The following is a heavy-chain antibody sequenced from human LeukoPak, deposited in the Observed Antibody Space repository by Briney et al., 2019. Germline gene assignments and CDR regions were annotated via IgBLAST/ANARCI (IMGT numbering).Heavy chain of an antibody. CDR2: IIPIFGTA. V-gene: IGHV1-69*13. J-gene: IGHJ5*02. Sequence: ASVKVSCKASGGTFSSYAISWVRQAPGQWLEWMGGIIPIFGTANYAQKFQGRVTITADESTSTAYMELSSLRSEDTAVYYCARDLMTTVTTGEFDPWGQGTLVTVSS. CDR1: GGTFSSYA. CDR3: ARDLMTTVTTGEFDP. D-gene: IGHD4-17*01.